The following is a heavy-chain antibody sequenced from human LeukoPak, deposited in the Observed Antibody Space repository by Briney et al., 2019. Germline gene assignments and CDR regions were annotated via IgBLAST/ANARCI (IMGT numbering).Heavy chain of an antibody. CDR3: ARVQYYDFWSGYYSYNWFDP. J-gene: IGHJ5*02. D-gene: IGHD3-3*01. CDR2: IIPIFGTA. V-gene: IGHV1-69*13. Sequence: ASVKVSCKASGGTFSSYAISWVRQAPGQGLEWMGGIIPIFGTANYAQKFQGRVTITADESTSTAYMELSSLRSEDTAVYYCARVQYYDFWSGYYSYNWFDPWGQGTLVTVSS. CDR1: GGTFSSYA.